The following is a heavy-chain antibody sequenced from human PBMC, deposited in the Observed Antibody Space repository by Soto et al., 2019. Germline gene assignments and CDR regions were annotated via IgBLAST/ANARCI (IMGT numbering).Heavy chain of an antibody. CDR3: ARAWARIAAANYGMDV. Sequence: QVQLVESGGGVVQPGGSLRLSCAASGFTFSSYGMHWVRQAPGKGLEWVAVIWYDGSNKYYADSVKGRFTISRDNSKNTLYLQMNSLRAEDTAVYYCARAWARIAAANYGMDVWGQGTTVTVSS. D-gene: IGHD6-13*01. CDR2: IWYDGSNK. CDR1: GFTFSSYG. J-gene: IGHJ6*02. V-gene: IGHV3-33*01.